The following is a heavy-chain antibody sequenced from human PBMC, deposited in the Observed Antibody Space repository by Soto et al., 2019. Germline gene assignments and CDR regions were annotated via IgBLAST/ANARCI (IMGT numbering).Heavy chain of an antibody. Sequence: EVQLLESGGGLVQPGESLRLSCAASGFTFSTYALNWVRQAPGKGLEWVATIRGNGGGTYYADSVKGRFSISRDNYKNTLYLQMDSLGVEDTAIYYCARPSISSPGTYWGQGTLVTVSS. CDR3: ARPSISSPGTY. V-gene: IGHV3-23*01. J-gene: IGHJ4*02. CDR2: IRGNGGGT. CDR1: GFTFSTYA.